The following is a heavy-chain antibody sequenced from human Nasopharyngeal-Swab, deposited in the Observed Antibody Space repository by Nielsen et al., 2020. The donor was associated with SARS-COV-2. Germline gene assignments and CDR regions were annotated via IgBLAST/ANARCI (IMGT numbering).Heavy chain of an antibody. V-gene: IGHV3-30-3*01. J-gene: IGHJ4*02. CDR2: ISYDGSNK. Sequence: WIRQPPGKGLEWVAVISYDGSNKYYADSVKGRFTISRDNSKNTLYLLMNSLRAEDTAVYYCARSEYSSSHWGQGTLVTVSS. CDR3: ARSEYSSSH. D-gene: IGHD6-6*01.